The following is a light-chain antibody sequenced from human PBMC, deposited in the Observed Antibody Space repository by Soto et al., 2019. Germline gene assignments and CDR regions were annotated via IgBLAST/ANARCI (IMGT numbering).Light chain of an antibody. CDR1: QSIRHY. CDR3: RHHNSYSQT. CDR2: GAS. J-gene: IGKJ1*01. Sequence: DIQMTQSPPTLSASVGDRVTITCRASQSIRHYLAWYQQMPGKAPKLLIYGASTLQSGVPSRFSGSGSGTEFTLTICSLQPDDFGTYFCRHHNSYSQTFGQGTKV. V-gene: IGKV1-5*01.